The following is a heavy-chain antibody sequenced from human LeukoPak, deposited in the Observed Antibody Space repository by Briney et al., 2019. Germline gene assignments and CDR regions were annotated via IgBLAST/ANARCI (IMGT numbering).Heavy chain of an antibody. CDR2: IYYSGST. V-gene: IGHV4-30-4*01. Sequence: SQTLSLTCTVSGGSISSGDYYWSWIRQPPGKGLEWIGYIYYSGSTYYNPSLKSRVTISVDTSKNQFSLKLSFVTAADTAVYYCARMVRGYCEPWDYWGQGTLVTVSS. CDR1: GGSISSGDYY. D-gene: IGHD3-22*01. CDR3: ARMVRGYCEPWDY. J-gene: IGHJ4*02.